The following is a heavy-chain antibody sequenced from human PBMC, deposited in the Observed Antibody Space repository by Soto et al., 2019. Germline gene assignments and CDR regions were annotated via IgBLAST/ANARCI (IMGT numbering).Heavy chain of an antibody. D-gene: IGHD1-26*01. CDR1: GFTFSSFA. V-gene: IGHV3-23*01. J-gene: IGHJ4*02. CDR3: ATVHSLVREVLPWDY. CDR2: VSGSGGGT. Sequence: VQLLESGGGLVQPGGSLRLSCAASGFTFSSFAMSWVRQVPGKGLEWVSAVSGSGGGTYYADSVKGRFTISRDNYKNMLYLQMNSLRAEDTAVYDCATVHSLVREVLPWDYWGQGTLVTVSS.